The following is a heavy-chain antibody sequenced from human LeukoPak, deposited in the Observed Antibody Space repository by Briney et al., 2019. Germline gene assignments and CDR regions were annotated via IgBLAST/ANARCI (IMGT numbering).Heavy chain of an antibody. Sequence: GGSLRLSCAASVFTFSNYAMTWVRQAPGKGLEWVSTISSSGGSTHYAVSVKGRFTISRDNSKNTLSLQMNSLRVEDTAVCYGALGCGGIIRYQFDYWGQGTLVTVSS. D-gene: IGHD2-2*01. V-gene: IGHV3-23*01. CDR3: ALGCGGIIRYQFDY. CDR2: ISSSGGST. CDR1: VFTFSNYA. J-gene: IGHJ4*02.